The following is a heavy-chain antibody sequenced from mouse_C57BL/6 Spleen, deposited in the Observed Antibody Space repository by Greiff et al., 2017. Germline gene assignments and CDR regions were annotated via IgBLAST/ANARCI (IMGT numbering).Heavy chain of an antibody. CDR1: GYTFTDYY. CDR2: INPNNGGT. V-gene: IGHV1-26*01. J-gene: IGHJ2*01. D-gene: IGHD1-1*02. Sequence: LKESGPELVKPGASVKISCKASGYTFTDYYMNWVKQSHGKSLEWIGDINPNNGGTSYNQKFKGKATLTVDKSSSTAYMELRSLTSEDSAVYYCARRYGYFDYWGQGTTLTVSS. CDR3: ARRYGYFDY.